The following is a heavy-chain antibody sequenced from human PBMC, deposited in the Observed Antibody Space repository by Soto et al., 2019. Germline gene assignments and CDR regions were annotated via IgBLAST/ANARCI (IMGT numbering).Heavy chain of an antibody. CDR3: ARDDLGYCSGGSCPGHWFDP. D-gene: IGHD2-15*01. Sequence: SETLSLTCTVSGGSISSGGYYWSWIRQHPGKGLEWIGYIYYSGSTYYNPSLKSRVTISVDTSKNQFSLKLSSVTAADMAVYYCARDDLGYCSGGSCPGHWFDPWGQGTLVTVSS. J-gene: IGHJ5*02. CDR2: IYYSGST. CDR1: GGSISSGGYY. V-gene: IGHV4-31*03.